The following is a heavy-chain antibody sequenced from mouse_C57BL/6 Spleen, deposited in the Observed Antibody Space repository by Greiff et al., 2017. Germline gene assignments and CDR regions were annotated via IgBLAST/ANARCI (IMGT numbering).Heavy chain of an antibody. CDR1: GYTFTSYW. V-gene: IGHV1-64*01. D-gene: IGHD2-4*01. Sequence: VQLQQPGAELVKPGASMKLSCKASGYTFTSYWMHWVKQRPGQGLEWIGKIDPTGGCTNYNEKFKGKATLTVDKSSSTAYMQLSSLTSGESAVYYCARAVIYYDHDGSFDYWGQGTTLTVSS. CDR3: ARAVIYYDHDGSFDY. J-gene: IGHJ2*01. CDR2: IDPTGGCT.